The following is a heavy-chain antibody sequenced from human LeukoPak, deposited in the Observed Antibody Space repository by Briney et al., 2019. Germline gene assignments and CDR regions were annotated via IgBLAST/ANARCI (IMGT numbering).Heavy chain of an antibody. CDR3: AGVGGNSESDYYYDSSGIRAFDI. D-gene: IGHD3-22*01. V-gene: IGHV4-30-2*01. Sequence: PSETLSLTCAVSGGSISSGGYSWSWIRQPPGKGLEWIGYIYHSGSAYYNPSLKSRVTISVDRSKNQFSLKLSSVTAADTAVYYCAGVGGNSESDYYYDSSGIRAFDIWGQGTMVTVSS. J-gene: IGHJ3*02. CDR2: IYHSGSA. CDR1: GGSISSGGYS.